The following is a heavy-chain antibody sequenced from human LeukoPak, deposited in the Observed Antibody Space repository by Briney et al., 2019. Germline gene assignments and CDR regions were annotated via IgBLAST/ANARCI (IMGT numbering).Heavy chain of an antibody. D-gene: IGHD3-10*01. CDR3: ARASPMNYGSGSYKRYYYYMDV. Sequence: SETLSLTCAVYGGSFSGYYWSWIRQPPGKGLEWIGEINHSGSTNYNPSLKSRVTISVDTSKNQFSLKLSSVTAADTAVYYCARASPMNYGSGSYKRYYYYMDVWGKGTTVTISS. CDR1: GGSFSGYY. V-gene: IGHV4-34*01. CDR2: INHSGST. J-gene: IGHJ6*03.